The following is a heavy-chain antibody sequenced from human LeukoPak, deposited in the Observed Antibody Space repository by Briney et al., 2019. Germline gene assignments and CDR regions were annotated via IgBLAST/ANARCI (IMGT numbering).Heavy chain of an antibody. D-gene: IGHD6-13*01. J-gene: IGHJ4*02. Sequence: SVKVSCKPSRGTLSRYTISWVRQAPRQGLEWMGRIIPILGIANYAQKFQGRVTITADKSTSTAYMELSSLRSEDTAVYYCARDPAALTLGYWGQGTLVTASS. CDR3: ARDPAALTLGY. CDR1: RGTLSRYT. CDR2: IIPILGIA. V-gene: IGHV1-69*04.